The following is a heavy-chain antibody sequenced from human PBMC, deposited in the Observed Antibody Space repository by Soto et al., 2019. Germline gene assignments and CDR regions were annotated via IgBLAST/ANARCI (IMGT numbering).Heavy chain of an antibody. V-gene: IGHV3-23*01. D-gene: IGHD3-16*02. CDR3: AKDPIPSVIYRFNYFDD. CDR1: EFTFSSYT. CDR2: ISGSGGST. Sequence: GGSLRLSCSASEFTFSSYTITWVRQAPGKGLEWVSSISGSGGSTYYADSVKGRFTISRDNSKNTLYLQMNSLRADDTAVYYCAKDPIPSVIYRFNYFDDWGQGTLVTVSS. J-gene: IGHJ4*02.